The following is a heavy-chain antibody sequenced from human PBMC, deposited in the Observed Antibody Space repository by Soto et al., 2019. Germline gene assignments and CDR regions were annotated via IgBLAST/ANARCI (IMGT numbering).Heavy chain of an antibody. J-gene: IGHJ4*02. CDR1: GGSISSGGYY. Sequence: QVQLQESGPGLVKPSQTLSLTCTVSGGSISSGGYYWSWIRQHPEKGLEWIGYIYYIGSTYYNPSLKRRVTISVDTSKNQFSLKLSSVTAADTAVYYCARVGPRNYYDSSGYYYYFDYWGQGTLVTVSS. D-gene: IGHD3-22*01. CDR2: IYYIGST. CDR3: ARVGPRNYYDSSGYYYYFDY. V-gene: IGHV4-31*03.